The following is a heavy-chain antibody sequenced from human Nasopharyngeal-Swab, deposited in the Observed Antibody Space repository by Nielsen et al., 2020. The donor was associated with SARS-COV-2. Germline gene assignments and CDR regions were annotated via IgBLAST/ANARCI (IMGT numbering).Heavy chain of an antibody. J-gene: IGHJ6*03. D-gene: IGHD5-18*01. CDR3: ARAYNYGYYFYYYIDV. CDR2: IYSCGST. V-gene: IGHV3-66*03. CDR1: GFTVSSNY. Sequence: GESLKISCAASGFTVSSNYMSWVRQAPGRGLEWVSVIYSCGSTYYADSVKGRFTISRDNSKNTLYLQMNSLRAEDTAVYYCARAYNYGYYFYYYIDVWGRGTTVTVSS.